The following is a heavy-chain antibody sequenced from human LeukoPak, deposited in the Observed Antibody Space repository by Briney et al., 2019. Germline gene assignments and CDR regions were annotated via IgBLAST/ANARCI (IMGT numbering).Heavy chain of an antibody. Sequence: GGSLRLSCAASGLTFSSYEMHWVRQAPGKGLEWVSAISGSGGSTYYADSVKGRFTISRDNAKNTLYLQMNSLRVEDTAVYYCVCLGLGGLSLDWGQGTLVTVSS. J-gene: IGHJ4*02. CDR3: VCLGLGGLSLD. CDR2: ISGSGGST. V-gene: IGHV3-23*01. CDR1: GLTFSSYE. D-gene: IGHD3-16*01.